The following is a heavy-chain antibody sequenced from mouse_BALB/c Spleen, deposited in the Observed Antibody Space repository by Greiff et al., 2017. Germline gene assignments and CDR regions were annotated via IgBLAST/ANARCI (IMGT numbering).Heavy chain of an antibody. CDR3: ARRKPRGYYGQAWFAY. CDR1: GYTFTSYW. Sequence: QVQLQQPGAELVKPGASVKLSCKASGYTFTSYWMHWVKQRPGQGLEWIGEINPSNGRTNYNEKFKSKATLTVDKSSSTAYMQLSSLTSEDSAVYYCARRKPRGYYGQAWFAYWGQGTLVTVSA. V-gene: IGHV1S81*02. D-gene: IGHD1-2*01. J-gene: IGHJ3*01. CDR2: INPSNGRT.